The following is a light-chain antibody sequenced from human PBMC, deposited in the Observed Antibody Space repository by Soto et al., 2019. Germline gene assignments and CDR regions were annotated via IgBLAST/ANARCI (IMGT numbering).Light chain of an antibody. Sequence: DIQMTQSPSTLSGSVGDRVTITCRASQTISRCLAWYQQKPGKAPKLLIYDVSSLQSGVPSRFSGSGSGTEFTLTISSLQPDDFATYYCQHYKMYSPWTFGQGTKVDIK. CDR3: QHYKMYSPWT. CDR1: QTISRC. J-gene: IGKJ1*01. CDR2: DVS. V-gene: IGKV1-5*01.